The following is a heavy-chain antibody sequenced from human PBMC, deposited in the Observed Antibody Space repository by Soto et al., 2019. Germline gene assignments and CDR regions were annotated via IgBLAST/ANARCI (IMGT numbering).Heavy chain of an antibody. D-gene: IGHD6-6*01. CDR1: GGSISSYY. Sequence: SETLSLTCTVSGGSISSYYWSGIRQHPGKGLEWIGYIYYSGSTNYNPSLKSRVTISVDTSKNQFSLKLSSVTAADTAVYYCARHELDSSSSRYYYYYYMDVWGKGTTVTVSS. CDR2: IYYSGST. J-gene: IGHJ6*03. V-gene: IGHV4-59*08. CDR3: ARHELDSSSSRYYYYYYMDV.